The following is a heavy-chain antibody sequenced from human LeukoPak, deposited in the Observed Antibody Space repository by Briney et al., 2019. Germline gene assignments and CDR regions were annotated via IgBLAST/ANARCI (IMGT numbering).Heavy chain of an antibody. CDR3: ARNLIAVAGTDWFDP. V-gene: IGHV1-2*02. CDR1: GYTFTGYY. CDR2: INLNSGGT. Sequence: ASVKVSCKASGYTFTGYYMHWVRQAPGQGLEWMGWINLNSGGTNYAQKFQGRVTMTRDTSISTAYMELSRLRSDDTAVYYCARNLIAVAGTDWFDPWGQGTLVTVSS. J-gene: IGHJ5*02. D-gene: IGHD6-19*01.